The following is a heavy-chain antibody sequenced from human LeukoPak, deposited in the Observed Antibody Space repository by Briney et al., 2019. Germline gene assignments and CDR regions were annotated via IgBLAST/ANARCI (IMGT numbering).Heavy chain of an antibody. D-gene: IGHD3-10*01. V-gene: IGHV1-24*01. CDR1: GYTLTELS. CDR2: FDPEDGET. J-gene: IGHJ3*02. Sequence: GASVKVSCKVSGYTLTELSMHWVRQAPGKGLEWMGGFDPEDGETIYAQKFQGRVTMTEDTSTDTAYMELSSLRSEDTAVYYCATETYYYGSMFSSAFDIWGQGTMVTVSS. CDR3: ATETYYYGSMFSSAFDI.